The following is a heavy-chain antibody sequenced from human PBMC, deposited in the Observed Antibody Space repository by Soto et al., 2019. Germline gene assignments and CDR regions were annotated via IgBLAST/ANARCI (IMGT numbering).Heavy chain of an antibody. V-gene: IGHV3-33*01. D-gene: IGHD6-13*01. CDR1: GFSFSSYA. CDR3: ARSDGGQQRERGLSAFDI. CDR2: IWYDGTNK. Sequence: QVQLVESGGGVVQPGRSLRLSCAASGFSFSSYAIHWVRQAPGKGLEGVAVIWYDGTNKYYADSVKGRFTISRDNSKNTLYLQMNSLRDEDTAVYYCARSDGGQQRERGLSAFDIWGQGTMVTVSS. J-gene: IGHJ3*02.